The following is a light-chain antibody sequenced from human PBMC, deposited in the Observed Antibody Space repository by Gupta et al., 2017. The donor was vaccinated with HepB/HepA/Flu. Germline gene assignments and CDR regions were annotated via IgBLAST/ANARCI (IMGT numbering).Light chain of an antibody. Sequence: DIQLSLSPSCLPVAVGDRVTITCRSSQSITCCFNWYQQKPGKAPKLLIYNTSYLHNGVPSRFSGGGFGTDFTLTISSLQPEDVATYYCQQTYSLVSFGPGTKVDL. CDR2: NTS. V-gene: IGKV1-39*01. J-gene: IGKJ3*01. CDR3: QQTYSLVS. CDR1: QSITCC.